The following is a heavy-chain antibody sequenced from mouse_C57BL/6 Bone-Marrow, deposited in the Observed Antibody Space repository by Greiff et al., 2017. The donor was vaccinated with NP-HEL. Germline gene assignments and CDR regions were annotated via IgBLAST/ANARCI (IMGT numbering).Heavy chain of an antibody. CDR2: IDPANGNT. J-gene: IGHJ4*01. D-gene: IGHD1-1*01. CDR1: GFNITNTY. CDR3: AFYYYGSRYYYAMDY. Sequence: EVQLQESVAELVRPGASVKLSCTASGFNITNTYMHWVKQRPEQGLEWIGRIDPANGNTKYAPKFQGKATITADTSSNTAYLQLSSLTSEDTAIYYCAFYYYGSRYYYAMDYWGQGTSVTVSS. V-gene: IGHV14-3*01.